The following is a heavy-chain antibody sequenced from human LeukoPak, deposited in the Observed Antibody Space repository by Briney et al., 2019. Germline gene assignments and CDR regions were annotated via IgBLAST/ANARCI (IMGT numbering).Heavy chain of an antibody. CDR2: IYAGGGT. J-gene: IGHJ4*02. CDR1: GFTVSNNY. Sequence: GGSLRLSCAASGFTVSNNYMSWVRQAPGKGLEWVSVIYAGGGTFYSDSVKGRFTISRDYSKNTLYLQINSLGADDTAVYYCARGSTEFDYWGQGTLVTVSS. V-gene: IGHV3-53*01. CDR3: ARGSTEFDY.